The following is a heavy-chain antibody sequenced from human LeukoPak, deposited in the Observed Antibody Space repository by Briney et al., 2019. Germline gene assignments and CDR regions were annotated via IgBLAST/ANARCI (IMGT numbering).Heavy chain of an antibody. J-gene: IGHJ4*02. CDR1: GGSISSYY. D-gene: IGHD2-21*01. V-gene: IGHV4-59*01. CDR2: IYYSGST. CDR3: ARIGVGDYIDY. Sequence: SETLSLTCAVYGGSISSYYWSWIRQPPGKGLEWIGYIYYSGSTNYNPSLKSRVTISVDTSKNQFSLKLSSVTAADTAVYYCARIGVGDYIDYWGQGTLVTVSS.